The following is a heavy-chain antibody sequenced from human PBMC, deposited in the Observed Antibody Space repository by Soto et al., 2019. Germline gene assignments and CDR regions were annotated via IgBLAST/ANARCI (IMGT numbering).Heavy chain of an antibody. J-gene: IGHJ6*03. V-gene: IGHV3-30*18. CDR2: ISYDGSNK. CDR1: GFTFSSYG. Sequence: QVQLVESGGGVVQPGRFLRLSCAASGFTFSSYGMHWDRQAPGKGLEWVAVISYDGSNKYYADSVKGRFTISRDNSKNTLYLQMNSLRAEDTAVYYCAKASSDYGRYMDVWGQGTTVTVSS. D-gene: IGHD4-17*01. CDR3: AKASSDYGRYMDV.